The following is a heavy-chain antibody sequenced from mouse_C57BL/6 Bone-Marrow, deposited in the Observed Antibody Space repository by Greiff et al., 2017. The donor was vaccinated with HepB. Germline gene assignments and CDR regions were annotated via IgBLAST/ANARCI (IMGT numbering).Heavy chain of an antibody. D-gene: IGHD1-1*01. Sequence: EVKLMESGGGLVKPGGSLKLSCAASGFTFSSYAMSWVRQTPEKRLEWVATISDGGSYTYYPDNVKGRFTISRDNAKNNLYLQMSHLKSEDTAMYYCARDQDYYGSSYVWYFDVWGTGTTVTVSS. CDR1: GFTFSSYA. CDR2: ISDGGSYT. CDR3: ARDQDYYGSSYVWYFDV. V-gene: IGHV5-4*01. J-gene: IGHJ1*03.